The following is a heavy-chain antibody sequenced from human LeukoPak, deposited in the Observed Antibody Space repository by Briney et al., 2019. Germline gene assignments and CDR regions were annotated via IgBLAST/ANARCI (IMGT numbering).Heavy chain of an antibody. V-gene: IGHV4-39*07. CDR2: IYYSGST. CDR3: ATNEKQWLGATTFDY. J-gene: IGHJ4*02. Sequence: SETLSLTRTVSGGSISSSSYYWGWIRQPPGKGLEWIGSIYYSGSTYYNPSLKSRVTISVDTSKNQFSLKLSSVTAADTAVYYCATNEKQWLGATTFDYWGQGTLVTVSS. CDR1: GGSISSSSYY. D-gene: IGHD1-26*01.